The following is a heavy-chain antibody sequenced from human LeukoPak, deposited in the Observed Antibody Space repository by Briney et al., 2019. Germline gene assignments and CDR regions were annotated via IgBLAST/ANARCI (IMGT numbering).Heavy chain of an antibody. Sequence: ASVKVSCKSSGYTFNTYGITWVRQMPGKGLEFMGIIYPGDSDTRYSPSFQGQVTISADKSISTAYLQWSSLKASDTAMYYCASLGYYDSSGYYSPLWGQGTLVTVSS. V-gene: IGHV5-51*01. CDR3: ASLGYYDSSGYYSPL. CDR1: GYTFNTYG. D-gene: IGHD3-22*01. J-gene: IGHJ4*02. CDR2: IYPGDSDT.